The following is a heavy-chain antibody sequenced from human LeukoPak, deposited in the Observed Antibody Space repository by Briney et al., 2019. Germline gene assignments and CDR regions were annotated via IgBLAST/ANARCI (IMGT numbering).Heavy chain of an antibody. Sequence: SETLSLTCTVSGVSMSNYYWNWIRQPPGKGLEWIGYMFYTGSGKYNPSHKSRVTISVDTSKRQISLKLTSVTAADTAVYYCATNLPGYSYGYWVAWGQGTLVTVSS. CDR1: GVSMSNYY. CDR2: MFYTGSG. CDR3: ATNLPGYSYGYWVA. J-gene: IGHJ5*02. V-gene: IGHV4-59*01. D-gene: IGHD5-18*01.